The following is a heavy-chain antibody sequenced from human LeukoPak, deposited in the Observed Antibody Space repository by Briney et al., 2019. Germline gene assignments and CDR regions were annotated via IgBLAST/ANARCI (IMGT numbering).Heavy chain of an antibody. CDR2: VYSSGST. D-gene: IGHD2-21*02. V-gene: IGHV4-59*01. Sequence: SETLSLTCTVSGGSISSYYWSWIRQPPGKGLEWIGYVYSSGSTNYNPSLKSRITISVDTSKNQFSLKLSSVTAADTAVYYCARFAYCGGHCWYYFDYWGQGSLVTVSS. CDR1: GGSISSYY. CDR3: ARFAYCGGHCWYYFDY. J-gene: IGHJ4*02.